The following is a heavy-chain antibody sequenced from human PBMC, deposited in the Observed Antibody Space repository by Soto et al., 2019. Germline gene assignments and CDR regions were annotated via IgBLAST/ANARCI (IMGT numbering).Heavy chain of an antibody. D-gene: IGHD6-19*01. CDR3: SRDPSPYTSGWYGFDF. J-gene: IGHJ4*01. CDR2: ISYDRTSK. CDR1: GFMFSAYA. V-gene: IGHV3-30*04. Sequence: GGSLRLSCAASGFMFSAYAMLWVRQAPGKGLEWETAISYDRTSKSYADSIKGRFSISRDSSANTLCLHVNSLSHEDTAMYYFSRDPSPYTSGWYGFDFWRRRTLVTVSS.